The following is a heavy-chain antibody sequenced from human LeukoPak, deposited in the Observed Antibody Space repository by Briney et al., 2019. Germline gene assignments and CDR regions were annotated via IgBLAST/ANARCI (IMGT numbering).Heavy chain of an antibody. J-gene: IGHJ4*02. CDR2: IIPIFGTA. V-gene: IGHV1-69*05. CDR3: ARGPELERFDY. Sequence: SVKVSCKASGGTFSIYAISWVRQPPGQGHGLMGGIIPIFGTANYAQKFQGRVTITTDESTSTAYMRLSSLRSEDTAVYYCARGPELERFDYWGQGTLVTVSS. D-gene: IGHD1-1*01. CDR1: GGTFSIYA.